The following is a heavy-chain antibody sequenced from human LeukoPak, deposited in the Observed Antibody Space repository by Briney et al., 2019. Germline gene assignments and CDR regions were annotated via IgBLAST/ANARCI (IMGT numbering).Heavy chain of an antibody. CDR2: ISGSGGST. J-gene: IGHJ5*02. D-gene: IGHD4-23*01. Sequence: PGGSLILSCAASGFTFSSYAMSWVRQAPGKGLEWVSAISGSGGSTYYADSVKGRFTISRDNSKNTLYLQMNSLRAEDTAVYYCARVSTVVTPNWFDPWGQGTLVTVSS. V-gene: IGHV3-23*01. CDR3: ARVSTVVTPNWFDP. CDR1: GFTFSSYA.